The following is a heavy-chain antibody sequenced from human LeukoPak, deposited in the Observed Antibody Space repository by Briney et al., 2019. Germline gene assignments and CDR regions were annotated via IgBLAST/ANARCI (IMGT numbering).Heavy chain of an antibody. V-gene: IGHV3-21*01. D-gene: IGHD4-17*01. CDR2: ISSSSSYI. J-gene: IGHJ4*02. CDR1: GFPVSSNY. CDR3: ARDLRGEGGGFDY. Sequence: PGGSLRLSCAASGFPVSSNYMTWVRQAPGKGRGGVSSISSSSSYIYYADSVKGRFTISRDNAKNSLYLRMNSLRAEDTAVYYCARDLRGEGGGFDYWGQGTLVTVSS.